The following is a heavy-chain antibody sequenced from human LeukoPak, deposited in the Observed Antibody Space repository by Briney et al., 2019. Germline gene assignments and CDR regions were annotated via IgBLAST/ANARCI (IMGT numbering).Heavy chain of an antibody. CDR1: GGTFSSYA. V-gene: IGHV1-69*06. CDR2: IIPMLGTP. D-gene: IGHD2-2*01. Sequence: SVKVSCKAAGGTFSSYAISWVRQAPGQGLEWMGGIIPMLGTPNYAQKFQGRVPIPAAKSTSTASMALSSLRSEDTAVYYCASGTTDTVVVPATLRTYYFDYWGQGTLVTVSS. CDR3: ASGTTDTVVVPATLRTYYFDY. J-gene: IGHJ4*02.